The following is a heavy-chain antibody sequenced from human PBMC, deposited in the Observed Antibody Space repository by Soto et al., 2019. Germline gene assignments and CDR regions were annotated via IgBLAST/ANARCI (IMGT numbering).Heavy chain of an antibody. D-gene: IGHD6-25*01. J-gene: IGHJ6*02. CDR2: ISGSGVST. V-gene: IGHV3-23*01. Sequence: GGSLRLSCAASGFTFSNYAMSWVRQAPGKGLEWVSLISGSGVSTYYADSVKGRFTISRDNAKNTLFLQMNSLRADDTAVYYCAKDYALSSGSYYYYGMDAWGQGTTVTVSS. CDR3: AKDYALSSGSYYYYGMDA. CDR1: GFTFSNYA.